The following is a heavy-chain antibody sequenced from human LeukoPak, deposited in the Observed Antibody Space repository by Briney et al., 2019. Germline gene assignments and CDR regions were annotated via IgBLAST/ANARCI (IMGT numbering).Heavy chain of an antibody. CDR3: ARLGGTYYTY. Sequence: GGSLRLSCVASGFAFSSYWMSWVRQAPGKGLEWMGNIKQDGGEKYYVDFVKGRFIISRDNAKNLLFLQMYMLNVEETAYYYGARLGGTYYTYSGQGTLVTVSS. CDR2: IKQDGGEK. CDR1: GFAFSSYW. D-gene: IGHD1-26*01. J-gene: IGHJ4*02. V-gene: IGHV3-7*01.